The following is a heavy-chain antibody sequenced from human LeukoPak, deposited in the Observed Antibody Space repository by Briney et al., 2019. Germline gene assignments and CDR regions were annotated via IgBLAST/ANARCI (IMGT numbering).Heavy chain of an antibody. Sequence: GGSLRLSCAASGFTFSSYSMNWVRRAPGKGLEWVSSISSSSSYIYYADSVKGRFTISRDNAKNSLYLQMNSLRAEDTAVYYCARDVPPPYYDILTGYSPDFDYWGQGTLVTVSS. CDR1: GFTFSSYS. J-gene: IGHJ4*02. CDR2: ISSSSSYI. D-gene: IGHD3-9*01. V-gene: IGHV3-21*01. CDR3: ARDVPPPYYDILTGYSPDFDY.